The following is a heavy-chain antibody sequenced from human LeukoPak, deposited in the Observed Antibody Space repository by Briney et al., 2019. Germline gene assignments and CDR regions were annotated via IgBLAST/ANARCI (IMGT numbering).Heavy chain of an antibody. CDR3: AKGLGASGTRKYYFDY. V-gene: IGHV3-23*01. CDR1: GFTFSSYA. D-gene: IGHD3-10*01. Sequence: WGSLRLSCAVSGFTFSSYAMSWVRQAPGKGLEWVSATCGSGASTYYADSVKGRFTISTDNSKNTLYLQMNSLRAEDTAVYYCAKGLGASGTRKYYFDYWGQGTLVTVSS. CDR2: TCGSGAST. J-gene: IGHJ4*02.